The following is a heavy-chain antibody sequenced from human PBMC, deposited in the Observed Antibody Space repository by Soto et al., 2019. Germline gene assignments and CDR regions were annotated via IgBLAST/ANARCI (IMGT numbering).Heavy chain of an antibody. V-gene: IGHV3-30-3*01. D-gene: IGHD1-26*01. CDR2: ISYDGSNI. J-gene: IGHJ3*02. Sequence: RGSLRLSCAASGFTFSSYAMHWVRQAPGKGLEWVAVISYDGSNIYYADSVKGRFTISRDNSKNTLYLQMNSLRAEDTAAHFCARDSRATGAGAFDIWGLGTMVTVSS. CDR1: GFTFSSYA. CDR3: ARDSRATGAGAFDI.